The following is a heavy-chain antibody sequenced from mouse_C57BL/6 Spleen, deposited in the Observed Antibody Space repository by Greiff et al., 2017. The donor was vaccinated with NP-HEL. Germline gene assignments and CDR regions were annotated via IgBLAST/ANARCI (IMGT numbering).Heavy chain of an antibody. V-gene: IGHV1-52*01. CDR3: ARGRYGNYPYYAMDY. CDR1: GYTFTSYW. D-gene: IGHD2-10*02. J-gene: IGHJ4*01. Sequence: VQLQQSGAELVRPGSSVKLSCKASGYTFTSYWMHWVKQRPIQGLEWIGNIDPSDSETHYNQKFKDKATLTVDKSSSTAYMQLSSLTSEDSAVYYCARGRYGNYPYYAMDYWGQGTSVTVSS. CDR2: IDPSDSET.